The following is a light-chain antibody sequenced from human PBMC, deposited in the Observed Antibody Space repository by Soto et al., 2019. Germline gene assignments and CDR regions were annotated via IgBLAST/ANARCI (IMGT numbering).Light chain of an antibody. CDR2: SAS. CDR1: QSVSSN. Sequence: EIVMTQSPATLSMSAGERATLSCRASQSVSSNLAWYQQKPGQTPRLLIYSASTRATGIPARFSGSGSGTEFTLTISSLQSEDFAVYYCQQYNNWPPGSFGPGTKVDIK. J-gene: IGKJ3*01. CDR3: QQYNNWPPGS. V-gene: IGKV3-15*01.